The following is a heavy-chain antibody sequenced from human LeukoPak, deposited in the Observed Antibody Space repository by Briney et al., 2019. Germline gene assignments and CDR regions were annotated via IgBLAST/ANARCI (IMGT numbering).Heavy chain of an antibody. CDR1: GGSNSSYY. D-gene: IGHD6-13*01. Sequence: SETLSLTCTVSGGSNSSYYWSWIRQPPGKGLEWIGYIYYSGSTNYNPSLKSRVTISVDTSKNQFSLKLSSVTAADTAVYYCARDGIYSSSWYDFDYWGQGTLVTVSS. J-gene: IGHJ4*02. V-gene: IGHV4-59*01. CDR2: IYYSGST. CDR3: ARDGIYSSSWYDFDY.